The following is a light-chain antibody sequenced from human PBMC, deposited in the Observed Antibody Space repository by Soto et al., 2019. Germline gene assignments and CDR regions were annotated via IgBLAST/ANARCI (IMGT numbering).Light chain of an antibody. V-gene: IGKV3-15*01. CDR2: GAS. Sequence: IVMTQSPATLSVSPGERATLSCGTSQSVSSNLAWYQQKPGQAPRLLIYGASTRATGIPARFSGSGSGTEFTLTISSLQSEDFAVYYCQQYNNWPPTFGQGTKVDIK. J-gene: IGKJ1*01. CDR3: QQYNNWPPT. CDR1: QSVSSN.